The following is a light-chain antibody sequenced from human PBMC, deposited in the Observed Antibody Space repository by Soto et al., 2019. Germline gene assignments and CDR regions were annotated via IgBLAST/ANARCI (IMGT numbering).Light chain of an antibody. CDR2: GAS. CDR3: QQYNNWST. V-gene: IGKV3-15*01. J-gene: IGKJ1*01. CDR1: QSVSNN. Sequence: EIVMTQSPATLSVSPGERATLSCRASQSVSNNLAWYQKKPGQAPRLLIYGASTRATGIPARFSGGVSGTEFTLTISSLQSEDFAVYYCQQYNNWSTFGQGTRVEIK.